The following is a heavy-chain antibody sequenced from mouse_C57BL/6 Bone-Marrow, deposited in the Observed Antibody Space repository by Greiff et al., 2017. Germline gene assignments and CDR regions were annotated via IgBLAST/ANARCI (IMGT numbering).Heavy chain of an antibody. J-gene: IGHJ2*01. D-gene: IGHD1-1*01. V-gene: IGHV1-81*01. Sequence: QVQLQQSGAELARPGASVKLSCKASGYTFTSYGISWVKQRTGQGLEWIGEIYPRSGNTYYNEKFKGKATLTADKSSSTAYMELRSLTSEDSAVYFCARRSTRNFFDSWGQGTTLTVSS. CDR2: IYPRSGNT. CDR1: GYTFTSYG. CDR3: ARRSTRNFFDS.